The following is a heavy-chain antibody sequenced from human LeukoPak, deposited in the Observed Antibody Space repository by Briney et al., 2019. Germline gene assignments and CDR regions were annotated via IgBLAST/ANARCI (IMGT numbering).Heavy chain of an antibody. CDR1: GFTFSSYA. D-gene: IGHD3-10*01. Sequence: PGGSLRLSCAASGFTFSSYAMSWVRQAPGKGLEWVSAISDSGGSTYYADSVKGRFTISRDNSKNTLYLQMNSLRAEDTAVYYCAKADATYYYGSGSYYRLVTWGQGTLVTVSS. V-gene: IGHV3-23*01. CDR2: ISDSGGST. CDR3: AKADATYYYGSGSYYRLVT. J-gene: IGHJ5*02.